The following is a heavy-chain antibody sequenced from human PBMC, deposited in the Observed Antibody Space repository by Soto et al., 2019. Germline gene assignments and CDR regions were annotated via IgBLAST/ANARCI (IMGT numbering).Heavy chain of an antibody. CDR2: IYYSGST. CDR1: GGSISSGGYY. CDR3: ARFRVAVAGTWFDP. J-gene: IGHJ5*02. V-gene: IGHV4-31*03. D-gene: IGHD6-19*01. Sequence: SLSLTCTVSGGSISSGGYYWSWIRQHPGKGLEWIGYIYYSGSTYYNPSLKSRVTISVDTSKNQFSLKLSSVTAADTAVYYCARFRVAVAGTWFDPWGQGTLVTVSS.